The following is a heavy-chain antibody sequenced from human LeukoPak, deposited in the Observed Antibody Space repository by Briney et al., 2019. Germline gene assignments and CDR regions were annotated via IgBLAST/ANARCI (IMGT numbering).Heavy chain of an antibody. D-gene: IGHD3-3*01. V-gene: IGHV4-39*07. Sequence: SETLSLTCTVSGGSISSSSYYWGWIRQPPGKGLEWIGSIYYSGSTYYNPSLKSRVTISIDTSKNQFSLRLSSVTAADTAVYYCARERWNAFDIWGQGTMVTVSS. CDR3: ARERWNAFDI. J-gene: IGHJ3*02. CDR1: GGSISSSSYY. CDR2: IYYSGST.